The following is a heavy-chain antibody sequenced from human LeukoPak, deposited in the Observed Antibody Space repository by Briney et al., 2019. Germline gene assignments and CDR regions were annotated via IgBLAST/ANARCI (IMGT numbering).Heavy chain of an antibody. CDR1: GFTFSSYG. Sequence: GGSLRLSCAASGFTFSSYGMSWVRQAPGKGLEWVSAISGSGGSTYYADSVKGRFTISRDNSKNTLYLQMNSLGAEDTAVYYCAKAHLTTGYYYYYMDVWGKGTTVTISS. CDR2: ISGSGGST. CDR3: AKAHLTTGYYYYYMDV. D-gene: IGHD1-1*01. V-gene: IGHV3-23*01. J-gene: IGHJ6*03.